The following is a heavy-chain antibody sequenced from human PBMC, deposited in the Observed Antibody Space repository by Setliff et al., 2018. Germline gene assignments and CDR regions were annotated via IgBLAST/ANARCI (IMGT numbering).Heavy chain of an antibody. D-gene: IGHD3-3*01. CDR2: IYHRGRT. J-gene: IGHJ3*02. Sequence: SETLSLTCGVSGASITSGHCWGWIRQPPGKGLEWIGTIYHRGRTYYNPSLRSRVTMSLDTSKNQFSLRLSSVTAADTAVYYCASPRRDDLDSPFDAFDIWGQGTMVTVSS. V-gene: IGHV4-38-2*01. CDR3: ASPRRDDLDSPFDAFDI. CDR1: GASITSGHC.